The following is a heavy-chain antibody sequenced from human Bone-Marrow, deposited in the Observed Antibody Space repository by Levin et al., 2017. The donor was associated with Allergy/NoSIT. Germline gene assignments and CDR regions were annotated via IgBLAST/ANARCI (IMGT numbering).Heavy chain of an antibody. CDR3: ANNWAEVGPTGWEY. J-gene: IGHJ4*02. V-gene: IGHV4-4*02. Sequence: PSETLSLTCAVSGGSINTKNWWSWVRQPPGKGLEWIGEIYHSGSTNYNPSLKSRVTISVDESKNQFSLKLNSVTAADTAVYYCANNWAEVGPTGWEYWGQGTLVTVSS. D-gene: IGHD1-26*01. CDR2: IYHSGST. CDR1: GGSINTKNW.